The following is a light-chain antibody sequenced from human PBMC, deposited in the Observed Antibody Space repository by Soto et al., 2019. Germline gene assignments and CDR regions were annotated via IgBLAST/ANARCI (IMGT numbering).Light chain of an antibody. J-gene: IGKJ2*01. CDR1: QSISTY. Sequence: DIQMTQSPSSLSASVGDRVTVTCRASQSISTYLNWYQQKPGKAPKLLIYAASSLQSGVPSRFSGSGSGTDFTLTISSLQPEDVATYYCQQSYNSLYTFGQGTKLEI. V-gene: IGKV1-39*01. CDR3: QQSYNSLYT. CDR2: AAS.